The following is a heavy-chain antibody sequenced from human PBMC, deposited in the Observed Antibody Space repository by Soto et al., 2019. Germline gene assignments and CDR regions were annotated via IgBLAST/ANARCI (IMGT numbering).Heavy chain of an antibody. CDR3: ARDPGYYYDSSGYYDAFDI. J-gene: IGHJ3*02. V-gene: IGHV4-31*03. CDR1: GGSISSGGYY. CDR2: IYYSGST. D-gene: IGHD3-22*01. Sequence: QVQLQESGPGLVKPSQTLSLTCTVSGGSISSGGYYWSWIRQHPGKGLEWIGYIYYSGSTYYNPSLKSRVTISVDTSKNQFSRKLSSVTAADTAVYYCARDPGYYYDSSGYYDAFDIWGQGTMVTVSS.